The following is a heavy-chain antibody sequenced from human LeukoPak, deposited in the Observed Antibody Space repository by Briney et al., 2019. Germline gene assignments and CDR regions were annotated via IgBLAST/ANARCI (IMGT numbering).Heavy chain of an antibody. CDR2: IIPIFGTA. CDR3: ARASYGSGSYQSNPTPEDY. D-gene: IGHD3-10*01. V-gene: IGHV1-69*13. J-gene: IGHJ4*02. Sequence: GASVKVSCMASGGTFSSYAISWVRQAPGQGLEWMGGIIPIFGTANYAQKFQGRVTITADESTSTAYMELRSLRSEDTAVYYCARASYGSGSYQSNPTPEDYWGQGTLVTVSS. CDR1: GGTFSSYA.